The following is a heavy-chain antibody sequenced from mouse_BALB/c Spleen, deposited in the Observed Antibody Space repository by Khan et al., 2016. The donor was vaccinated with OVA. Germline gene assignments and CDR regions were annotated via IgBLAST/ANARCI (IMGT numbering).Heavy chain of an antibody. CDR2: INTYTGEP. Sequence: QVQLKQSGPELKKPGETIKISCKASGYTFANFGMNWVKQAPGKCLKWMGWINTYTGEPTYADDFKGRFAFSLETSASTAYLQINNLKNEDTATYFCARPPYFSYVMVYWGQGTSVTVSS. V-gene: IGHV9-3-1*01. D-gene: IGHD2-10*01. CDR1: GYTFANFG. CDR3: ARPPYFSYVMVY. J-gene: IGHJ4*01.